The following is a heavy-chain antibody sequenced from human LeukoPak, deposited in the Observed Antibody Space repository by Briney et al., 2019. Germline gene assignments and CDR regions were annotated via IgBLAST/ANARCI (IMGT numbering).Heavy chain of an antibody. V-gene: IGHV6-1*01. J-gene: IGHJ5*02. CDR2: TYYKSRWDN. D-gene: IGHD1-14*01. CDR1: GDSVSNNRAA. Sequence: SQTLSLTCAISGDSVSNNRAAWNWIRQSPSRGLEWLGRTYYKSRWDNDYAESVKSRITINPDTSKNQFSLQLNSVTPEDTAVYYCTRDATRTGWFDPRGQGTLVTVSS. CDR3: TRDATRTGWFDP.